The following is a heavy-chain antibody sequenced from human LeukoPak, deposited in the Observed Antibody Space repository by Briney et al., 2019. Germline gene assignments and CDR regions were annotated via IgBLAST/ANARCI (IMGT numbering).Heavy chain of an antibody. CDR2: INWNGGST. J-gene: IGHJ3*02. Sequence: GGSLRLSCAASGFTFDDYGMSWVRHAPGKGLEWVSGINWNGGSTGYADSVKGRFTISRDNAKNSLYLQMNSLRAEDTALYYCARGVGATVRSAFDIWGQGTMVTVSS. V-gene: IGHV3-20*04. CDR1: GFTFDDYG. D-gene: IGHD1-26*01. CDR3: ARGVGATVRSAFDI.